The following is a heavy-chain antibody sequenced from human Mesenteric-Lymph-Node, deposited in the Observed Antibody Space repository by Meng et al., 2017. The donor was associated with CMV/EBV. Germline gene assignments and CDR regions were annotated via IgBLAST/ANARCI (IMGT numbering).Heavy chain of an antibody. Sequence: SCKASGYTFTSYYMHWVRQAPGQGLEWMGWINPNSGGTNYAQKFQGRVTMTRDTSISTAYMELSRLRSADTAVYYCARDIPRIAFDPWGQGTLVTVSS. V-gene: IGHV1-2*02. CDR2: INPNSGGT. J-gene: IGHJ5*02. CDR3: ARDIPRIAFDP. CDR1: GYTFTSYY.